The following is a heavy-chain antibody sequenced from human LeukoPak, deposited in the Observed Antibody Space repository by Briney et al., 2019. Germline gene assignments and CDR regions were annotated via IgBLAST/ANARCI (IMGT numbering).Heavy chain of an antibody. CDR2: IYYSGST. CDR3: ARDLTVAAIGWAFDI. CDR1: GGSISSSSYY. J-gene: IGHJ3*02. D-gene: IGHD2-15*01. Sequence: SETLSLTCTVSGGSISSSSYYWGWIRQPPGKGLEWIGSIYYSGSTYYNPSLKSRVTISVDTSKNQFSLKLSSVTAADTAVYYCARDLTVAAIGWAFDIWGQGTMVTVSS. V-gene: IGHV4-39*02.